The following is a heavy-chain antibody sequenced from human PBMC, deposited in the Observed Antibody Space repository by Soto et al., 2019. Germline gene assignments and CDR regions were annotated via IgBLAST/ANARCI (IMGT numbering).Heavy chain of an antibody. CDR3: ARGPDHSKVGY. J-gene: IGHJ4*02. V-gene: IGHV4-59*02. Sequence: PSETLSLTCSVSDGSVTGYCWSWIRQPPGKGLEWIGCIDYNGRAHYNPSLTSRVTMSLDTSNNHFSLKLSSLTTTDTAVYYCARGPDHSKVGYWGQGTLVTVCS. D-gene: IGHD4-4*01. CDR2: IDYNGRA. CDR1: DGSVTGYC.